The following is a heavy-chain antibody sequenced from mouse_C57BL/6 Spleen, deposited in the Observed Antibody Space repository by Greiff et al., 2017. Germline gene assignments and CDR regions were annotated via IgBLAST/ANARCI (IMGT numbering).Heavy chain of an antibody. CDR3: ARGAYWDSDWYFEV. J-gene: IGHJ1*03. D-gene: IGHD4-1*01. CDR1: GYTFTSYW. Sequence: QVQLQQPGAELVKPGASVKLSCKASGYTFTSYWMQWVKQRPGQGLEWIGEIDPSDSYTNYNQKFKGKATLTVDTSSSTAYMQLSSLTSEDSAVYYCARGAYWDSDWYFEVWGTGTTVTVSS. V-gene: IGHV1-50*01. CDR2: IDPSDSYT.